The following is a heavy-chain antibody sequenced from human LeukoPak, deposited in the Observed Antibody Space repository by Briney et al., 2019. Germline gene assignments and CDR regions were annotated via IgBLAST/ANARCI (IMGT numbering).Heavy chain of an antibody. CDR3: MRGGGNSWFDY. CDR1: GYTFTRHY. J-gene: IGHJ4*02. D-gene: IGHD6-13*01. V-gene: IGHV1-2*02. CDR2: INPNSGDT. Sequence: ASVKVSCKASGYTFTRHYINWVRQAPGQGLEWMGWINPNSGDTNFAQKFQGRVTMTRATSISTVYMQLTSLRSDDTALYYCMRGGGNSWFDYWGQGTLVSVS.